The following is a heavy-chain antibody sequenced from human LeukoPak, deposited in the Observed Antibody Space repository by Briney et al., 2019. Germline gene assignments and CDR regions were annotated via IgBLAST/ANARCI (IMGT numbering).Heavy chain of an antibody. Sequence: PGGSLRLSCAASGFTFSSYAMSWVRQAPGKGLEWVSAISGSGGSTYYADSVKGRFTISRDNSKNTLYLQMNSLRAEDTAVYYCARDNAVWGSGSYELDYWGQGTLVTVSS. J-gene: IGHJ4*02. CDR3: ARDNAVWGSGSYELDY. V-gene: IGHV3-23*01. D-gene: IGHD1-26*01. CDR1: GFTFSSYA. CDR2: ISGSGGST.